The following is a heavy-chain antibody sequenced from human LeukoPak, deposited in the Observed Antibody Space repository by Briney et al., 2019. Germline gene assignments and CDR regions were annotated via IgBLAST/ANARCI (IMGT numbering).Heavy chain of an antibody. V-gene: IGHV4-59*01. CDR3: ASQYCSSTSCSDWFDP. Sequence: SETLSLTCTVSGGSISSYYWGWIRQPPGKGLEWIGYIYYSGSTNYNPSLKSRVTISVDTSKNQFSLKLSSVTAADTAVYYCASQYCSSTSCSDWFDPWGQGTLVTVSS. CDR1: GGSISSYY. J-gene: IGHJ5*02. CDR2: IYYSGST. D-gene: IGHD2-2*01.